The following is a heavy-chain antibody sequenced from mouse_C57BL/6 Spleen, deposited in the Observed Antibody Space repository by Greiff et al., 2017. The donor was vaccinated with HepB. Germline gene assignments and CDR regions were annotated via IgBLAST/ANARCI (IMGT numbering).Heavy chain of an antibody. CDR1: GFSLTSYG. V-gene: IGHV2-2*01. CDR3: ARNRNYDGGGWFAY. CDR2: IWSGGST. D-gene: IGHD2-4*01. Sequence: VQLKESGPGLVQPSQSLSITCTVSGFSLTSYGVHWVRQSPGKGLEWLGVIWSGGSTDYNAAFISRLSISKDNSKSQVFFKMNSLQADDTAIYYCARNRNYDGGGWFAYWGQGTLVTVSA. J-gene: IGHJ3*01.